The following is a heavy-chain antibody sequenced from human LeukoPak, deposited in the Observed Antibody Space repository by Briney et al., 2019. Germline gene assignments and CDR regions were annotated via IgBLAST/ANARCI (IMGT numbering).Heavy chain of an antibody. CDR2: INTDGSST. Sequence: PGGSLRLSWAASGFTFSSYWMHWVRQAPGKGLVWVSRINTDGSSTSYADSVKGRFTISRDNAKNSLYLQMSSLRAEDTALYYCAKKSGRAGYYPFDYWGQGTLVTVPS. J-gene: IGHJ4*02. CDR3: AKKSGRAGYYPFDY. D-gene: IGHD3-22*01. CDR1: GFTFSSYW. V-gene: IGHV3-74*01.